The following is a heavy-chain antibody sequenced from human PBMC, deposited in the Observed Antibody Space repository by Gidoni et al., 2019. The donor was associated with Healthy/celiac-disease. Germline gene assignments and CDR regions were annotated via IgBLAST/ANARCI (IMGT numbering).Heavy chain of an antibody. CDR1: GYTFTGYY. CDR2: INPNSGGT. CDR3: ARLRYYDSSGYYIFDY. D-gene: IGHD3-22*01. J-gene: IGHJ4*02. V-gene: IGHV1-2*02. Sequence: VQLVQSGAEVKKPGASVKVSCKASGYTFTGYYMHWVRQAPGQGLEWMGWINPNSGGTNYEQKFQGRVTMTRDTSISTAYMELSRLRSDDTAVYYCARLRYYDSSGYYIFDYWGQGTLVTVSS.